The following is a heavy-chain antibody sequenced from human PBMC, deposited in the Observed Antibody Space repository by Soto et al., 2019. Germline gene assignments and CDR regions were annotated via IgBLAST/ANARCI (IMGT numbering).Heavy chain of an antibody. CDR2: INPSGGST. V-gene: IGHV1-46*01. Sequence: ASVKVSCKASGYTFTSYYMHWVRQAPGQGLEWMGIINPSGGSTSYAQKFQGRVTMTRDTSTSTVYMELSSLRSEDTAVYYCARAIGVMGIAARPGRGAFDIWGQGTMVTVSS. D-gene: IGHD6-6*01. CDR1: GYTFTSYY. CDR3: ARAIGVMGIAARPGRGAFDI. J-gene: IGHJ3*02.